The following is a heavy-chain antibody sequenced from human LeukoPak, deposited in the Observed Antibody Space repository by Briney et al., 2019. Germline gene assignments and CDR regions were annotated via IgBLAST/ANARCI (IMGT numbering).Heavy chain of an antibody. CDR1: GYTFTSYD. V-gene: IGHV1-8*01. CDR2: MNPNSGNT. Sequence: ASLKVSCKASGYTFTSYDINWVRQATGQGLEWMGWMNPNSGNTGYAQKFPGRVTMTRNTSINTAYMELSSLRSEDTAVYYCARVRTRAHIDYWGQGTLVTVSS. CDR3: ARVRTRAHIDY. J-gene: IGHJ4*02. D-gene: IGHD1-14*01.